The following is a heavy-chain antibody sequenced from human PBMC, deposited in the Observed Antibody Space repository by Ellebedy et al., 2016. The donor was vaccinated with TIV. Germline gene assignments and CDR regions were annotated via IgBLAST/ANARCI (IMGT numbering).Heavy chain of an antibody. V-gene: IGHV1-46*01. CDR1: GFTFTFYY. Sequence: ASVKVSXXASGFTFTFYYIHWVRQAPGQGLEWMGIINPSGGSTNYAQKFQGRVTMTRDTSTSTVFMELSSLRSDDTALYYCARVNPDHYGMDVWGQGTTVTVSS. J-gene: IGHJ6*02. CDR2: INPSGGST. CDR3: ARVNPDHYGMDV.